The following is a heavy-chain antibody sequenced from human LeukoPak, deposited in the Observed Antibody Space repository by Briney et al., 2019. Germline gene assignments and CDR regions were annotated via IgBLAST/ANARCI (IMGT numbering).Heavy chain of an antibody. J-gene: IGHJ4*02. CDR2: ISGSGDST. D-gene: IGHD3-10*01. V-gene: IGHV3-23*01. Sequence: GGSLRLSCAASGFTFSSSAMSWVRQAPGKGLEWVSSISGSGDSTYYADSVKGRFTISRDNSKNTLYLQMNSLRAEDTAVYYCANVGGVRGSHWGQGTLITVSS. CDR1: GFTFSSSA. CDR3: ANVGGVRGSH.